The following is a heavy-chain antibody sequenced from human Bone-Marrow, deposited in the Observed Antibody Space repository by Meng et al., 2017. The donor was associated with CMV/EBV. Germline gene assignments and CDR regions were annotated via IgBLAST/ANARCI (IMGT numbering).Heavy chain of an antibody. CDR3: ARGRGGFGECDNWFDP. V-gene: IGHV4-59*01. D-gene: IGHD3-10*01. CDR2: IYYSGST. Sequence: SETLSLTCTVSGGSISSYYWSWIRQPPGKGLEWIGYIYYSGSTNYNPPLKSRVTISVDTSKTHFSLKLSSVTAVVPAVYCCARGRGGFGECDNWFDPGGQEPWSPSPQ. J-gene: IGHJ5*02. CDR1: GGSISSYY.